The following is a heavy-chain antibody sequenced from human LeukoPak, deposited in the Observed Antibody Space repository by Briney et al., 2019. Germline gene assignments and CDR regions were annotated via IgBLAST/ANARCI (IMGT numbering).Heavy chain of an antibody. J-gene: IGHJ4*02. CDR1: GFTFSSYA. V-gene: IGHV3-23*01. CDR3: ARDSVGYFGDPDY. Sequence: GGSLRLSCAASGFTFSSYAMSWVRQAPGKGLEWVSDISGSGSNTYYADSVKGRFTISRDNAKKMLYLQMNSLRAEDTAVYYCARDSVGYFGDPDYWGQGTLVTVSS. D-gene: IGHD2-8*02. CDR2: ISGSGSNT.